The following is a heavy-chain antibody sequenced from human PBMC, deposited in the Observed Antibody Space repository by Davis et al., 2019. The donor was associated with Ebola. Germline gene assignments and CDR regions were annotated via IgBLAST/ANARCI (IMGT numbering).Heavy chain of an antibody. Sequence: AASVKVSCKASGYTFTSYGISWVRQAPGQGLEWMGGIIPIFGTANYAQKLQGRVTMTTDTSTSTAYMELRSLRSDDTAVYYCAREAPYSSSWYNWFDPWGQGTLVTVSS. J-gene: IGHJ5*02. CDR1: GYTFTSYG. CDR2: IIPIFGTA. D-gene: IGHD6-13*01. CDR3: AREAPYSSSWYNWFDP. V-gene: IGHV1-18*01.